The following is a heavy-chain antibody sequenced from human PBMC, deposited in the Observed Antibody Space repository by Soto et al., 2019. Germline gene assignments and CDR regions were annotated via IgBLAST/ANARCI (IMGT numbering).Heavy chain of an antibody. J-gene: IGHJ2*01. V-gene: IGHV4-4*07. CDR3: ARDFDVNPALDYWYFDL. CDR1: GGSTSGKY. D-gene: IGHD3-9*01. CDR2: IYSSGRT. Sequence: QVHLQESGPGVVKASETLSLTCSLSGGSTSGKYWSWIRQSAGQGLEWIGRIYSSGRTHYNPSLGSRVSMSVAQNSFSLRLTSVTAADPAIYYCARDFDVNPALDYWYFDLWGRGTQVSVSS.